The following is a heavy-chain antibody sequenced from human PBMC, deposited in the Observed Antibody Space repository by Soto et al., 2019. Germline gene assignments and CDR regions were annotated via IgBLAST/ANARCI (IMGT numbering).Heavy chain of an antibody. V-gene: IGHV4-59*12. CDR2: IYYTGAT. J-gene: IGHJ6*02. Sequence: PSETLSLTCNVSGVTIRGYYWNWIRQPPGKTLEWIGAIYYTGATNYNPSLKSRVTISVDTSKNQFSLKLSSVTAADTAVYYCARGWFGDLYYYYGMDVWGQGTTVTVS. CDR3: ARGWFGDLYYYYGMDV. D-gene: IGHD3-10*01. CDR1: GVTIRGYY.